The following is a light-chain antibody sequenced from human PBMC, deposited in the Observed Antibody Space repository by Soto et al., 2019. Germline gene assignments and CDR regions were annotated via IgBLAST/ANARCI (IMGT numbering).Light chain of an antibody. V-gene: IGKV1-39*01. CDR1: QSIGNY. CDR3: QQSQSVPVT. J-gene: IGKJ5*01. CDR2: AAS. Sequence: DIQMTQSPSSLSASVGDRVTITCRASQSIGNYLNWYQQKPGKAPQVLIYAASNLQSGVPSRFSGGGFGTDFTLTINCLQPEDFATYYCQQSQSVPVTFGQGTRREIK.